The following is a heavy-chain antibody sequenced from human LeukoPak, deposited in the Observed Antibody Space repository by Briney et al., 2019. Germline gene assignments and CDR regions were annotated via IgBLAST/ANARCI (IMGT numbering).Heavy chain of an antibody. D-gene: IGHD2/OR15-2a*01. CDR3: PKGHFGAGHY. J-gene: IGHJ4*02. CDR2: ITGGGATT. Sequence: GSLRLSCAASGFTFDDFTMHWFRQPPGRGLQWVSLITGGGATTSYADSVKGRFTISTDNSKNSIYLHMNSIRNEDTALYYCPKGHFGAGHYWGQGNLVTVSS. V-gene: IGHV3-43*02. CDR1: GFTFDDFT.